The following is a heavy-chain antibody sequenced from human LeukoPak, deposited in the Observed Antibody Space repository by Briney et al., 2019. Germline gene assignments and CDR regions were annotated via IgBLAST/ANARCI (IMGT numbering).Heavy chain of an antibody. CDR3: ARLHYGADAFDI. Sequence: ASVKVSCKVSGYTLTELSMHWVRQAPGKGLEWMGGFDPEDGETIYAQKFQGRVTMTEDTSTDTAYMELSSLRSEDTAVYYCARLHYGADAFDIWGQGTMVTVSS. J-gene: IGHJ3*02. V-gene: IGHV1-24*01. CDR1: GYTLTELS. D-gene: IGHD4-17*01. CDR2: FDPEDGET.